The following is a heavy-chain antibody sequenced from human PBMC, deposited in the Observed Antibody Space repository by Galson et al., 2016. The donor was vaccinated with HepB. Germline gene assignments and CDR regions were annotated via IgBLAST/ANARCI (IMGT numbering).Heavy chain of an antibody. V-gene: IGHV3-23*01. CDR2: IRYIDSSNDSP. CDR3: AKVIQPGSIDMTFDY. CDR1: GITFSSFA. D-gene: IGHD1-14*01. Sequence: SLRLSCAASGITFSSFAMSWVRQAAGKGLEWVSTIRYIDSSNDSPYYADSVKGRFTISRDNSKNMLYLQMNSLRTEDTAVYYCAKVIQPGSIDMTFDYWGQGTLITVSS. J-gene: IGHJ4*02.